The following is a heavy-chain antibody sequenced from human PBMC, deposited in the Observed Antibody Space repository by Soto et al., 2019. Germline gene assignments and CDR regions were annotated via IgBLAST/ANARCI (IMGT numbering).Heavy chain of an antibody. CDR3: ARGPDIVVVVAATNEYFQH. D-gene: IGHD2-15*01. CDR1: GGSFSGYY. V-gene: IGHV4-34*01. Sequence: SETLSLTCAVYGGSFSGYYWSWIRQPPGKGLEWIGEINHSGSTNYNPSLKSRVTISVDTSKNQFSLKLSSVTAADTAVYYCARGPDIVVVVAATNEYFQHWGQGTLVTVSS. J-gene: IGHJ1*01. CDR2: INHSGST.